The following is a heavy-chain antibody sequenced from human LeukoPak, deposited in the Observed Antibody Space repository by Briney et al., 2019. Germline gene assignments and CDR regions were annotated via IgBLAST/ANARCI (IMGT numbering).Heavy chain of an antibody. CDR3: ARGGPTIFGVVIIRYYGMDV. CDR1: GFTFSSYW. V-gene: IGHV3-74*01. Sequence: PGGSLRLSCAASGFTFSSYWMHWVRQAPGKGLVWVSRINSDGSSTSYADSVKGRFTISRDNAKNTLYLQMNSLRAEDTAVYYCARGGPTIFGVVIIRYYGMDVWGQGTTVTVSS. D-gene: IGHD3-3*01. J-gene: IGHJ6*02. CDR2: INSDGSST.